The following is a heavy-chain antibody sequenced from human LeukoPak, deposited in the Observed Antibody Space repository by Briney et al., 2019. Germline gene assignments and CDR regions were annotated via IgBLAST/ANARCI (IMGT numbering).Heavy chain of an antibody. V-gene: IGHV1-2*02. CDR3: ARGGPSPTTVTSIWYFDL. D-gene: IGHD4-11*01. J-gene: IGHJ2*01. Sequence: ASVKISCKASGYTFTDYYMHWVQQAPGQGLEWMGWIDPNGGGTKYAQRFQGRVNMTRDTSITTAYMELSRLRSDDTAVYYCARGGPSPTTVTSIWYFDLWGRGTLVTVSS. CDR1: GYTFTDYY. CDR2: IDPNGGGT.